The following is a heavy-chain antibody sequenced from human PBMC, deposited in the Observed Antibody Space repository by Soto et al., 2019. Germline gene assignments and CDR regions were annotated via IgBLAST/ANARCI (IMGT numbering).Heavy chain of an antibody. J-gene: IGHJ6*02. CDR2: ISSSGSNI. Sequence: QVQLVESGGGLVKPGGSLRLSCAASGFTFSDYYMSWIRQAPGKGLEWVSYISSSGSNIYYADSVKGRFTISRDNAKNSLYLQMNSLREEDTAVYYCARDRKYYDFWSCPVGMDVWGQGTTVTVSS. V-gene: IGHV3-11*01. D-gene: IGHD3-3*01. CDR1: GFTFSDYY. CDR3: ARDRKYYDFWSCPVGMDV.